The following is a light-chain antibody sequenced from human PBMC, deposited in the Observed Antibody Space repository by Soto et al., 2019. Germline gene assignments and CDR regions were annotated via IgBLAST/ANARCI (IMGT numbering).Light chain of an antibody. J-gene: IGKJ4*01. CDR2: DAS. V-gene: IGKV3-11*01. Sequence: EIVLTQSPATLSLSPGERATLSCRASQSVSSHLAWFQQKPGQAPRLLIYDASNRATGIPARFSGSGSGTDFTLTISSLEPEDFAVYFCQQRSNWPPLTFGGGTKVEIK. CDR1: QSVSSH. CDR3: QQRSNWPPLT.